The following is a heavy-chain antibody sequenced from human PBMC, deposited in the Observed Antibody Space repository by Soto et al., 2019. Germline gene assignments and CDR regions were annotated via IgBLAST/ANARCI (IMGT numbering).Heavy chain of an antibody. V-gene: IGHV4-31*03. Sequence: SETLSLTCTVSGGSISSGGYYWSWIRQHPGKGLEWIGYIYYSGSTYYNPSLKSRVTISVDTSKNQFSLKLSSVTAADTAVYYCARGYYYDSSGYYYHWFDPWGQGTLVTVPQ. D-gene: IGHD3-22*01. CDR3: ARGYYYDSSGYYYHWFDP. J-gene: IGHJ5*02. CDR1: GGSISSGGYY. CDR2: IYYSGST.